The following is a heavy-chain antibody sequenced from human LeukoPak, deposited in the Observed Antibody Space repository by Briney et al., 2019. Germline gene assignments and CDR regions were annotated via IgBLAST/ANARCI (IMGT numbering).Heavy chain of an antibody. D-gene: IGHD1-26*01. V-gene: IGHV4-39*07. CDR2: IYYSGNT. CDR3: ARSGSYLEEYYYYMDV. CDR1: GGSISNNIYY. Sequence: SETLSLTCSVSGGSISNNIYYWDWIRQPPGKGLEWIGSIYYSGNTYYNPSLKSRVTISVDTSKNQFSLKLSSVTAADTAVYYCARSGSYLEEYYYYMDVWGKGTTVTVSS. J-gene: IGHJ6*03.